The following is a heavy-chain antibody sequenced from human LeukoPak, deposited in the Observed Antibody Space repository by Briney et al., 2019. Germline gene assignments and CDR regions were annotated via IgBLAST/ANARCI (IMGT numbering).Heavy chain of an antibody. V-gene: IGHV4-34*01. Sequence: SETLSLTCAVYGGSFSGYYWSWIRQPRGKGLEWIGEINHSGSTNYNPSLKSRATISVDKSKNQFSLRLTSVTAADTAVYYCATDHRKHFDSWGQGTLLTVSS. CDR1: GGSFSGYY. CDR3: ATDHRKHFDS. CDR2: INHSGST. J-gene: IGHJ4*02. D-gene: IGHD3-16*02.